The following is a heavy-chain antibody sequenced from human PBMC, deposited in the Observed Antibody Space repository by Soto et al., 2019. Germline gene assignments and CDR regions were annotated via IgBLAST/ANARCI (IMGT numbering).Heavy chain of an antibody. V-gene: IGHV6-1*01. CDR2: TYYRSKWYN. CDR3: ARALWFGELSDTAQDYYYGMDV. D-gene: IGHD3-10*01. CDR1: GDSVSSNSAA. Sequence: SQTLSLTCAISGDSVSSNSAAWHWIRQSPSRGLEWLGRTYYRSKWYNDYAVSVKSRITINPDTSKNQFSLQLNSVTPEDTAVYYCARALWFGELSDTAQDYYYGMDVWGQGTTVTV. J-gene: IGHJ6*02.